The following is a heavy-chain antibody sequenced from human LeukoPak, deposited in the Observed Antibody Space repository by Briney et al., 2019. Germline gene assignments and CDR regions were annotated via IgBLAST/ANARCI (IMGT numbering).Heavy chain of an antibody. Sequence: PSETLSFTCTVSGGSISSYSWSWIRKPPGKGLEWIGYIYNRGSTNYNPSLKSRVTISVDTSKNQFSLKLSSVTAADTAVYYCASGITGTTGSYYYYYMDVWGKGTTVTVSS. CDR2: IYNRGST. D-gene: IGHD1-14*01. V-gene: IGHV4-4*09. CDR1: GGSISSYS. CDR3: ASGITGTTGSYYYYYMDV. J-gene: IGHJ6*03.